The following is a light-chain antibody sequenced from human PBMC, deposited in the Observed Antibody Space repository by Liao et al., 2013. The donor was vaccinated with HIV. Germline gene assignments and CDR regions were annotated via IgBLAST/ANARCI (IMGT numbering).Light chain of an antibody. CDR2: FDA. CDR1: NIGGKN. Sequence: SYELTQPPSVSVAPGKTARIPCGGNNIGGKNVHWYQHKPGQAPVLVVYFDADRPSGIPERFSGSSSGNTASLVINRVEAGDEADYYCQVWDGDSDPPYVFGTGTKVTVL. J-gene: IGLJ1*01. CDR3: QVWDGDSDPPYV. V-gene: IGLV3-21*04.